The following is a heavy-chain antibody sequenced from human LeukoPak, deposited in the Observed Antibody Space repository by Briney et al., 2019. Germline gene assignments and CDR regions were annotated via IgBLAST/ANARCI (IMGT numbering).Heavy chain of an antibody. CDR3: AKTRSVWSGPDY. V-gene: IGHV3-11*01. D-gene: IGHD2-21*01. CDR1: GFTFSDYY. Sequence: GGSLRLSCAASGFTFSDYYMSWIRQAPGKGLEWVSYISSSGSTIYYADPVKGRFTISRDNAKNTLYLQMNSRRAEETAVYYCAKTRSVWSGPDYWGQGTLVTVSS. J-gene: IGHJ4*02. CDR2: ISSSGSTI.